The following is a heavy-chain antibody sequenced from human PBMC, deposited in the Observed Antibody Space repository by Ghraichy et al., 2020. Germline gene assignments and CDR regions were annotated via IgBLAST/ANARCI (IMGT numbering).Heavy chain of an antibody. J-gene: IGHJ3*02. D-gene: IGHD5-18*01. Sequence: SETLSLTCAVYGGSFSAYYWSWIRQPPGKGLEWIGEIKHGGSTNYNPSLKSRVTISVDTSKNQFSLKLSSVTAADAAVYYCARDPRGYSYGLPSRGGAFDIWGQGTMFTVSS. CDR2: IKHGGST. V-gene: IGHV4-34*01. CDR1: GGSFSAYY. CDR3: ARDPRGYSYGLPSRGGAFDI.